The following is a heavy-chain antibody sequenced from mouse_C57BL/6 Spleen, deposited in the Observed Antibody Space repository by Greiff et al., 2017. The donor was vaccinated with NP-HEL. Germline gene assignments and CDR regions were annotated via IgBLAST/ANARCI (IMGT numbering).Heavy chain of an antibody. D-gene: IGHD1-1*01. CDR2: IDPSDSYT. CDR3: ARFITTVVATGVDY. V-gene: IGHV1-50*01. CDR1: GYTFTSYW. J-gene: IGHJ4*01. Sequence: QVQLQQPGAELVKPGASVKLSCKASGYTFTSYWMQWVKQRPGQGLEWIGEIDPSDSYTNYNQKFKGKATLTVDTSSSTAYMQLSSLTSEDSAVYYCARFITTVVATGVDYWGQGTSVTVSS.